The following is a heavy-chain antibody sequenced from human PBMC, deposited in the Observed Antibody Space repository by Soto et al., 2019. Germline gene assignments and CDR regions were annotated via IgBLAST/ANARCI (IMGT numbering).Heavy chain of an antibody. D-gene: IGHD3-10*01. Sequence: GASVKVSCKASGYTFTSYDINWVRQATGQGLEWMGWMNPNSGNTGYAQKFQGRVTMTRNTSISTAYMELSSLRSEDTAVYYCASRSYYGSGSYRYYYYYMDVWGKGTTVTVSS. V-gene: IGHV1-8*01. CDR1: GYTFTSYD. CDR2: MNPNSGNT. CDR3: ASRSYYGSGSYRYYYYYMDV. J-gene: IGHJ6*03.